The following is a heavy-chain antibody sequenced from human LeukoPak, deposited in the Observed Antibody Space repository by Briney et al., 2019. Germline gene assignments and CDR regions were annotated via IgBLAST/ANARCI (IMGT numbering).Heavy chain of an antibody. CDR3: ARADDEEYYFDY. CDR1: GFTFSSYW. V-gene: IGHV3-74*01. D-gene: IGHD1-1*01. J-gene: IGHJ4*02. CDR2: IASDGSST. Sequence: GGSLRLSCAASGFTFSSYWMNWVRQAPGKGLVWVSRIASDGSSTTYADSVKGRFTISRENAKNSLYLQMNSLRAGDTAVYYCARADDEEYYFDYWGQGTLVTVSS.